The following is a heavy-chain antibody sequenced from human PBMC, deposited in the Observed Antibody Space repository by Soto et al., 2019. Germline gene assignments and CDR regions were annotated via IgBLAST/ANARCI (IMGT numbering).Heavy chain of an antibody. CDR2: ISWNSGSI. D-gene: IGHD6-13*01. J-gene: IGHJ6*02. CDR3: AKDKDVAAAGTHYYGMDV. Sequence: SLGLSCAASGFTFDDYAMHWVRQAPGKGLEWVSGISWNSGSIGYADSVKGRFTISRDNAKNSLYLQMNSLRAEDTALYYCAKDKDVAAAGTHYYGMDVWGQGTTVTVSS. V-gene: IGHV3-9*01. CDR1: GFTFDDYA.